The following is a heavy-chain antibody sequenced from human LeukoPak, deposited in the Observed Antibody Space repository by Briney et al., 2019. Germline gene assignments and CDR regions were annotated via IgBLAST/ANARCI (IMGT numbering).Heavy chain of an antibody. D-gene: IGHD4-11*01. Sequence: GASVKVSCKASGYTFTGYYMHWVRQAPGQGLEWMGWINPNSGGTNYAQKFQGRVTMTRDTSISTAYMELSRLRSDDTAVYYCARDPFTPVSTVTNNWFDPWGQGTLVTVSS. V-gene: IGHV1-2*02. CDR2: INPNSGGT. CDR3: ARDPFTPVSTVTNNWFDP. J-gene: IGHJ5*02. CDR1: GYTFTGYY.